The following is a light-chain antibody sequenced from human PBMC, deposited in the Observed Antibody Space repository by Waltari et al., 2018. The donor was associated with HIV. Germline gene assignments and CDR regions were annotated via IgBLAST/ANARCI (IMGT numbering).Light chain of an antibody. V-gene: IGLV2-14*03. CDR1: SRAFAFAHY. CDR3: TSYTTSDTLR. CDR2: EVS. Sequence: QSVLTHPASVSGSPGPSVPISSTATSRAFAFAHYLSWYQQYPGKAPTLIIYEVSSRPSGVSDRFSGSKSGNTASLTISGLQNEDEADYFCTSYTTSDTLRFGGGTKVTVL. J-gene: IGLJ3*02.